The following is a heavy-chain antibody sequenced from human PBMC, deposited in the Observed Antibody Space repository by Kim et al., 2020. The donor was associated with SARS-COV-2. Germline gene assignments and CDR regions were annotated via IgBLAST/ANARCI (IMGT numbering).Heavy chain of an antibody. CDR2: ISSSGSTI. V-gene: IGHV3-11*04. CDR3: ASPPADIAAAGDYYYYGMDV. J-gene: IGHJ6*02. D-gene: IGHD6-13*01. CDR1: GFTFSDYY. Sequence: GGSLRLSCAASGFTFSDYYMSWIRQAPGKGLEWVSYISSSGSTIYYADSVKGRFTISRDNAKNSLYLQMNSLRAEDTAVYYCASPPADIAAAGDYYYYGMDVWGQGTTVTVSS.